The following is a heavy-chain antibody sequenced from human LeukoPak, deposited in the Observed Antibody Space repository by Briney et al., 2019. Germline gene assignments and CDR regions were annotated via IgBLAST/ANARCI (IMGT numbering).Heavy chain of an antibody. J-gene: IGHJ4*02. Sequence: ASVKVSCKASGYTFTSHDINWVRQAPGQGLEWMGWINTNTGNPTYAQGFTGRFVFSLDTSVSTAYLQISSLQAEDTAVYYCARKYDYVWGSYRFWGQGTLVTVSS. D-gene: IGHD3-16*02. CDR1: GYTFTSHD. CDR2: INTNTGNP. CDR3: ARKYDYVWGSYRF. V-gene: IGHV7-4-1*02.